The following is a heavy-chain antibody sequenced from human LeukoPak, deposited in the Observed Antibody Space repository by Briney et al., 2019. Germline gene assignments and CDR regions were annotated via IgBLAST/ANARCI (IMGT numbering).Heavy chain of an antibody. CDR3: AREVRWGSFYSYYYYMDV. J-gene: IGHJ6*03. CDR2: IYSGGST. CDR1: GFTFSSNY. V-gene: IGHV3-66*01. D-gene: IGHD3-16*01. Sequence: GGSLRLSCAASGFTFSSNYMSWVRQAPGKGLEWVSVIYSGGSTYYADSVKGRFTISRDNSKNTLYLQMNSLRAEDTAVYYCAREVRWGSFYSYYYYMDVWGKGTTVTISS.